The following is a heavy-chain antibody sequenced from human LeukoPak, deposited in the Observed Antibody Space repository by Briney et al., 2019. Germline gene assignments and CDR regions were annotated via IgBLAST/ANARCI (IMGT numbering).Heavy chain of an antibody. CDR2: ITANGGRT. CDR1: GFTFSSNA. D-gene: IGHD3-10*01. Sequence: GGSLRLSCVASGFTFSSNAMSWVRQAPGKGLERVSVITANGGRTYYADSVKGRFTISRDNSKNTLSLQMNSLRADDTAVYYCAKDAVAPGSGGDHFDYWGQGTLVTVSS. CDR3: AKDAVAPGSGGDHFDY. J-gene: IGHJ4*02. V-gene: IGHV3-23*01.